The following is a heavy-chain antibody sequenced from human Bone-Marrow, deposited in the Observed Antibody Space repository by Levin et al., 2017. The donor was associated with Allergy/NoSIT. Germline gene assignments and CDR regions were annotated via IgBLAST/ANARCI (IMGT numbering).Heavy chain of an antibody. CDR1: GFTFDDYG. CDR3: AKEIASAASRGQYYYYGMDA. D-gene: IGHD6-13*01. J-gene: IGHJ6*02. Sequence: LRLSCAASGFTFDDYGMSWVRQVPGKGLEWVSGISWDSGRMGYADSVKGRFTISRDNAKNSLYLQMNSLRPEDSALYHCAKEIASAASRGQYYYYGMDAWGQGTTVTVSS. CDR2: ISWDSGRM. V-gene: IGHV3-9*01.